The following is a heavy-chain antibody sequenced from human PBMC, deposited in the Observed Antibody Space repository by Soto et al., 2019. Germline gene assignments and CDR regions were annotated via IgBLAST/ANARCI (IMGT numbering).Heavy chain of an antibody. V-gene: IGHV1-8*01. CDR1: GYTFTSYD. CDR3: ARLSWYYYDSSGYPTDAFDI. D-gene: IGHD3-22*01. Sequence: GASVKVSCKASGYTFTSYDINWVRQATGQGLEWMGWMNPNSGNTGYAQKFQGRATMTRNTSISTAYMELSSLRSEDTAVYYCARLSWYYYDSSGYPTDAFDIWGQGTMVTVSS. CDR2: MNPNSGNT. J-gene: IGHJ3*02.